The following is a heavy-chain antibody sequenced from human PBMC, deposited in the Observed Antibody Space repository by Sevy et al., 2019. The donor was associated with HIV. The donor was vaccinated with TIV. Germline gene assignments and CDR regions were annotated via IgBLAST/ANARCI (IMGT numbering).Heavy chain of an antibody. CDR3: ARAATIRDRTRGYYFDY. Sequence: ASVKVSCKASGYTFTSYAMHWVRQAPGHRLEWMGWINAGNGNTKYSQKFQGRVTITRDTSASTAYMELSSLRSEDTAVYYCARAATIRDRTRGYYFDYWGQGTLVTVSS. D-gene: IGHD5-12*01. V-gene: IGHV1-3*01. J-gene: IGHJ4*02. CDR1: GYTFTSYA. CDR2: INAGNGNT.